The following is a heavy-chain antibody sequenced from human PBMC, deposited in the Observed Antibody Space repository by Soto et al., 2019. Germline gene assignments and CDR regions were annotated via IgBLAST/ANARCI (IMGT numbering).Heavy chain of an antibody. CDR1: GFTFSSYG. CDR2: IWYDGSNK. V-gene: IGHV3-33*01. J-gene: IGHJ4*02. D-gene: IGHD6-13*01. Sequence: GGSLRLSCAASGFTFSSYGLHWVRQAPGKGLEWVAVIWYDGSNKYYADSVKGRFTISRDNSKNTLYLQMNSLRAEDTAVYYCATNPISSSGTYLRYWGQGTLVTVSS. CDR3: ATNPISSSGTYLRY.